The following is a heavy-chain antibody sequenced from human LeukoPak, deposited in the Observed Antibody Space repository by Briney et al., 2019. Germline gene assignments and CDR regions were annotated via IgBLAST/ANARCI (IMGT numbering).Heavy chain of an antibody. D-gene: IGHD3-10*01. CDR3: AKEAGSGWFGELPSSYFDY. V-gene: IGHV3-23*01. Sequence: GGSLRLSCAASGFTFSSYAMSWVRQAPGKGLEWVSAIGGSGGNTYYADSVRGRFTISRDNSKNTLYLQMNSLRAEDTAVYYCAKEAGSGWFGELPSSYFDYWGQGTLVTVSS. J-gene: IGHJ4*02. CDR2: IGGSGGNT. CDR1: GFTFSSYA.